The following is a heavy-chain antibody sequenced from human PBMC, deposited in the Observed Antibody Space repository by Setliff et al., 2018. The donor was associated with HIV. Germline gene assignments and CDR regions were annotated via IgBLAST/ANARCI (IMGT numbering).Heavy chain of an antibody. V-gene: IGHV1-69*13. CDR1: GGTFSNYA. CDR2: IIPIFGST. D-gene: IGHD2-15*01. J-gene: IGHJ5*02. Sequence: SVKVSCKASGGTFSNYAISWVRQAPGQGLEWMGGIIPIFGSTKYAQKFQGRVTITADESTSTADMELSSLRSEDTAVYYCALASVVSTARWNHWGRGTLVTVSS. CDR3: ALASVVSTARWNH.